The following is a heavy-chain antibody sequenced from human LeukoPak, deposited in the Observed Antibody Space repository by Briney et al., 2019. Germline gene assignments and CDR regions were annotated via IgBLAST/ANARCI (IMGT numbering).Heavy chain of an antibody. V-gene: IGHV1-18*01. CDR3: ARDLRYSSGLYYFDY. D-gene: IGHD6-19*01. CDR1: GYTFTSYG. Sequence: RASVKVSCEASGYTFTSYGISSVRQAPGQGLEWMGWISAYNGNTNYAQKLQGRVTMTTDTSTSTAYMELRSLRSDDTAVYYCARDLRYSSGLYYFDYWGQGTLVTVSS. CDR2: ISAYNGNT. J-gene: IGHJ4*02.